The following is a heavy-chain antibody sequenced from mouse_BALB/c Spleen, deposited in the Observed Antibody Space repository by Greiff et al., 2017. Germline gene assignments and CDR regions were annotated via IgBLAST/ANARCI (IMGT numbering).Heavy chain of an antibody. J-gene: IGHJ3*01. CDR2: ISSGGST. Sequence: DVMLVESGGGLVKPGGSLKLSCAASGFTFSSYAMSWVRQTPEKRLEWVASISSGGSTYYPDSVKGRFTISRDNARNILYLQMSSLRSEDTAMYYCAKDCAWFAYWGQGTLVTVSA. CDR1: GFTFSSYA. V-gene: IGHV5-6-5*01. CDR3: AKDCAWFAY.